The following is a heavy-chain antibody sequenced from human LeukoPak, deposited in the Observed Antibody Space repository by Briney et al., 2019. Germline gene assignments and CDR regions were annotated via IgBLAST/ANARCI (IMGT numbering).Heavy chain of an antibody. Sequence: SQTLSLSCTVSGDSMSSINYYWSWIRQPAGKGLEWIGRIYTSGSTDYNPSLKSRVTMSVDTSKNLFSLKLSSVTAADTAVYYCARGRFSVATVDYWGQGTLVTVSS. J-gene: IGHJ4*02. CDR2: IYTSGST. CDR1: GDSMSSINYY. V-gene: IGHV4-61*02. CDR3: ARGRFSVATVDY. D-gene: IGHD5-12*01.